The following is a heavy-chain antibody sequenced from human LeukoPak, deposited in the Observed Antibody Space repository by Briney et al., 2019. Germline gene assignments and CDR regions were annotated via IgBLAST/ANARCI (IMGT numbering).Heavy chain of an antibody. D-gene: IGHD3-3*01. CDR3: ARVKSLFLRPFDP. Sequence: ASVKVSCKASGYTFTSYDINWVRQATGQGLEWMGWMNPNSGNTGYAQKFQGRVTMTRNTSISTAYMELRSLRSEDTAVYYCARVKSLFLRPFDPWGQGTLVTVSS. V-gene: IGHV1-8*01. J-gene: IGHJ5*02. CDR2: MNPNSGNT. CDR1: GYTFTSYD.